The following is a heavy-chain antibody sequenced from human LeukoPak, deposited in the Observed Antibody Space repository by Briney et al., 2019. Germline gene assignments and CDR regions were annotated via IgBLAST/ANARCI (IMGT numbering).Heavy chain of an antibody. V-gene: IGHV3-21*01. J-gene: IGHJ4*02. Sequence: GGSLRLSCAASGFTFSSYAMSWVRQAPGKGLEWVSSFSSSGTYIYYADSVKGRFTISGDNAKNSLYLQMNSLRAEDTAVYYCARGPFIDYWGQGTLVTVSS. CDR2: FSSSGTYI. CDR3: ARGPFIDY. CDR1: GFTFSSYA.